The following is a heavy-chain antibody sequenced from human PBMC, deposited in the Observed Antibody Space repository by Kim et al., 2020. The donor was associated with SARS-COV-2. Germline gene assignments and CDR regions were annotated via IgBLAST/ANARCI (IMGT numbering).Heavy chain of an antibody. CDR2: ISSSSSYI. V-gene: IGHV3-21*01. CDR1: GFTFSSYS. CDR3: ASLYYDYVWGSSY. Sequence: GGSLRLSCAASGFTFSSYSMNWVRQAPGKGLEWVSSISSSSSYIYYADSVKGRFTISRDNAKNSLYLQMNSLRAEDTAVYYCASLYYDYVWGSSYWGQGTLVTVSS. D-gene: IGHD3-16*01. J-gene: IGHJ4*02.